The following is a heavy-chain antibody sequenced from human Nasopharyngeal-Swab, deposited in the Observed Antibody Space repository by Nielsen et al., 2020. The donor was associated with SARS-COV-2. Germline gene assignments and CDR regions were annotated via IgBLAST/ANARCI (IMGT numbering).Heavy chain of an antibody. CDR2: INHSRST. CDR3: ARERVRVLLWFGEFGMDV. D-gene: IGHD3-10*01. J-gene: IGHJ6*02. CDR1: GGSFSGYY. V-gene: IGHV4-34*01. Sequence: QTLSLTCAVSGGSFSGYYWSWIRPPPGKGLEWIGEINHSRSTNYNPSLKSRVTISVDTSKNQFSLKLSSVTAADTAVYYCARERVRVLLWFGEFGMDVWGQGTTVTVSS.